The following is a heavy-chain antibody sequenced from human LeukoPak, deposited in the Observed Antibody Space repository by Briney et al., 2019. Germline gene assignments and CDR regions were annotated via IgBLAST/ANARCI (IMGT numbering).Heavy chain of an antibody. CDR1: GFTFSSYW. V-gene: IGHV3-7*01. D-gene: IGHD3-10*01. Sequence: GGSLRLSCAASGFTFSSYWMSWVRQAPGKGLEWVANIKQDGSEKYYVDSVKGRFTISRDNAKNSLYLQMNSLRAEDTAVYYCAREGLGGGSYYTDYWGQGTLVTVSS. CDR2: IKQDGSEK. CDR3: AREGLGGGSYYTDY. J-gene: IGHJ4*02.